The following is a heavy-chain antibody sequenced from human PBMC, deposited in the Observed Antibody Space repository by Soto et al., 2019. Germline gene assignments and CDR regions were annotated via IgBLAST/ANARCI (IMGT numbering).Heavy chain of an antibody. CDR1: GGSISSSSYY. D-gene: IGHD6-19*01. V-gene: IGHV4-39*01. J-gene: IGHJ6*02. CDR3: AKGGSGWYLGYYYYGMDV. Sequence: LSLTCTVSGGSISSSSYYWGWIRQPPGKGLEWIGSIYYSGSTYYNPSLKSRVTISVDTSKNQFSLKLSSVTAADTAVYYCAKGGSGWYLGYYYYGMDVWGQGTTVTVSS. CDR2: IYYSGST.